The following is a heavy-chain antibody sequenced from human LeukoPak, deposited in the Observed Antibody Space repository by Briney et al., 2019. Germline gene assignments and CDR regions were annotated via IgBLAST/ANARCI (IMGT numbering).Heavy chain of an antibody. CDR1: GYTFTSYG. CDR2: ISAYNGNT. D-gene: IGHD3-22*01. J-gene: IGHJ3*02. V-gene: IGHV1-18*01. CDR3: ARVTGYYYESTGYYHHAFDI. Sequence: ASVKVSCEASGYTFTSYGISWVRQAPGQGLEWMGWISAYNGNTNYAQKLQGRVTMTTDTSTSTAYMELSRLRSDDTAVYYCARVTGYYYESTGYYHHAFDIWGQGTMVTVSS.